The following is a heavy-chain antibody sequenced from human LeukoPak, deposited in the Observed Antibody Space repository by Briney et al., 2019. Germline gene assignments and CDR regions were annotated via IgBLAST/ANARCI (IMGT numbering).Heavy chain of an antibody. D-gene: IGHD3-10*01. J-gene: IGHJ4*02. CDR1: GHTFTGYY. CDR2: INPNSGGT. V-gene: IGHV1-2*04. CDR3: ARDVYYGSGSYYWDY. Sequence: GASVKVSCKASGHTFTGYYMHWVRQAPGQGLEWMGWINPNSGGTNYAQKFQGWVTMTRDTSISTAYMELSRLRSDDTAVYYCARDVYYGSGSYYWDYWGQGTLVTVSS.